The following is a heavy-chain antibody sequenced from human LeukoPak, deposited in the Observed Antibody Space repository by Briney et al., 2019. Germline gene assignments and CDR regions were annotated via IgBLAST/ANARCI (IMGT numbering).Heavy chain of an antibody. J-gene: IGHJ6*03. CDR1: GYTFTGYY. Sequence: ASVKVSCKASGYTFTGYYLHWVRQAPGQGLEWMGRINPNSGGTNYAQKFEGRVTMTRDTSISTAYMELSRLRSDDTAVYYCAREVCSIPGSFVYYYNMAFWGKGPRVTVS. D-gene: IGHD1-14*01. CDR3: AREVCSIPGSFVYYYNMAF. CDR2: INPNSGGT. V-gene: IGHV1-2*06.